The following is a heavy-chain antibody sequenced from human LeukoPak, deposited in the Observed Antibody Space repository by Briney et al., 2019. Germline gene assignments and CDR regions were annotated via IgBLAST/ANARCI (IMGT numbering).Heavy chain of an antibody. J-gene: IGHJ4*02. V-gene: IGHV3-74*01. Sequence: PGGSLRLSCAASGFTFSSYWMHWVRQAPGKGLVWVSRINTDGSSTSYADSVKGRFTISRDNAKNTLYLQMNSLRAEDTAVYYCARILFGVAGPFFDYWGQGTLVTVSS. CDR2: INTDGSST. CDR3: ARILFGVAGPFFDY. D-gene: IGHD3-3*01. CDR1: GFTFSSYW.